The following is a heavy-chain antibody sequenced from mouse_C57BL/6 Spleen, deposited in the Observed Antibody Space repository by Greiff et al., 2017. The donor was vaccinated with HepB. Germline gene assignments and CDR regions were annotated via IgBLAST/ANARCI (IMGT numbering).Heavy chain of an antibody. J-gene: IGHJ4*01. CDR3: ARSGWLLGAPLYAMDY. CDR2: INPNNGGT. V-gene: IGHV1-18*01. Sequence: EVKLVESGPELVKPGASVKIPCKASGYTFTDYNMDWVKQSHGKSLEWIGDINPNNGGTIYNQKFKGKATLTVDKSSSTAYMELRSLTSEDTAVYYCARSGWLLGAPLYAMDYWGQGTSVTVSS. D-gene: IGHD2-3*01. CDR1: GYTFTDYN.